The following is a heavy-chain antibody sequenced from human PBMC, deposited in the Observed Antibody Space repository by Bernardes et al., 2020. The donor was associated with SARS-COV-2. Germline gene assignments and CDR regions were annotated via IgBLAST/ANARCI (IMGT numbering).Heavy chain of an antibody. CDR2: IKSKTDGETT. CDR3: TTDHEQWLVVDY. J-gene: IGHJ4*02. Sequence: GGSLRLSCAASGFTFSNAWMSWVRQAPGKGLEWVGRIKSKTDGETTGYAAPVKGRFTISRDDSKNTLYLQMNSLKTEDTAVYYCTTDHEQWLVVDYWGQGTLVTVSS. V-gene: IGHV3-15*01. D-gene: IGHD6-19*01. CDR1: GFTFSNAW.